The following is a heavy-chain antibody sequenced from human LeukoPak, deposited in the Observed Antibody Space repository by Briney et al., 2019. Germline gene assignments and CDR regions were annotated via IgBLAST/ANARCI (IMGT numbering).Heavy chain of an antibody. J-gene: IGHJ4*02. CDR2: INHSGST. Sequence: ETLSLTCAVYGGSFSGYYWSWIRQPPGKGLEWIGEINHSGSTNYNLSLKSRVTISVDTSKNQFSLKLSSVTAADTAVYYCARGRFDYWGQGTLVTVSS. CDR3: ARGRFDY. V-gene: IGHV4-34*01. CDR1: GGSFSGYY.